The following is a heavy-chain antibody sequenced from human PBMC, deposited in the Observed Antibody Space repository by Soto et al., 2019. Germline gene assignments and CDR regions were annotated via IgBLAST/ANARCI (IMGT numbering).Heavy chain of an antibody. CDR3: ARDAHRDGYIPS. Sequence: ASVKVSCKASGYTFTGYYMHWVRQAPGQGLEWMGWINPNSGGTNYAQKFQGRVTMTRDTSISTAYMELSRLRSDDTAVYYCARDAHRDGYIPSWGQGTLVTVSS. D-gene: IGHD5-12*01. J-gene: IGHJ4*02. CDR2: INPNSGGT. CDR1: GYTFTGYY. V-gene: IGHV1-2*02.